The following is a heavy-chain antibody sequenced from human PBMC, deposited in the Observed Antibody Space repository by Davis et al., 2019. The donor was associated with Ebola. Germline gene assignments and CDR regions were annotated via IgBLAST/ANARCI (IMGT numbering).Heavy chain of an antibody. Sequence: GESLKISCAASGFTFSDYYMSWIRQAPGKGLEWVSYISISSSTIYYADSVKGRFTISRDNAKNSLYLQMNSLRAEDTAVYYCARDQYYYDSRGSALDYWGQGTLVTVSS. CDR3: ARDQYYYDSRGSALDY. V-gene: IGHV3-11*04. CDR2: ISISSSTI. J-gene: IGHJ4*02. CDR1: GFTFSDYY. D-gene: IGHD3-22*01.